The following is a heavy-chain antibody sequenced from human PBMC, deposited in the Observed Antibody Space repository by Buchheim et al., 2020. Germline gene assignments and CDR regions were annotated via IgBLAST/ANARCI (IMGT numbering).Heavy chain of an antibody. CDR1: GFTFSSYA. Sequence: EVQLLESGGGLVQPGGSLRLSCAASGFTFSSYAMSWVRQAPGKGLEWVSAISGSGGSTYYADSVKGRSTISRDNSNNTLYLQMNSLRAEDTAVYYCAKTAYDSSGYPLYYFDYWGQGTL. CDR2: ISGSGGST. CDR3: AKTAYDSSGYPLYYFDY. J-gene: IGHJ4*02. D-gene: IGHD3-22*01. V-gene: IGHV3-23*01.